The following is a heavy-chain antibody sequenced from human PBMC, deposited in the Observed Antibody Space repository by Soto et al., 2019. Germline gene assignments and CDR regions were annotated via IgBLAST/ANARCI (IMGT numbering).Heavy chain of an antibody. J-gene: IGHJ6*02. V-gene: IGHV4-59*01. Sequence: SETLSLTCSVSGGSITGYYWSWIRQPPGKGLEWIGCFYYSGSTNYNPSLKSRVTISVDTSKNQFSLKLSSVTAADTAVYYCARAAPVAINYYYNGMDVWGQGTTVTVSS. CDR2: FYYSGST. CDR1: GGSITGYY. CDR3: ARAAPVAINYYYNGMDV. D-gene: IGHD2-2*01.